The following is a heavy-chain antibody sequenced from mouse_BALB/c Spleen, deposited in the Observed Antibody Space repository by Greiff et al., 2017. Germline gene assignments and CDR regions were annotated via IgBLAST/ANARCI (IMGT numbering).Heavy chain of an antibody. D-gene: IGHD1-1*01. J-gene: IGHJ4*01. CDR1: GFSLTSYG. CDR2: IWSGGST. Sequence: QVQLQQSGPGLVQPSQSLSITCTVSGFSLTSYGVHWVRQSPGKGLAWLGVIWSGGSTDYNAAFISRLSISKDNSKSQVFFKMNSLQANDTAIYYCARNPHYYGSSSYAMDYWGQGTSVTVSS. V-gene: IGHV2-2*02. CDR3: ARNPHYYGSSSYAMDY.